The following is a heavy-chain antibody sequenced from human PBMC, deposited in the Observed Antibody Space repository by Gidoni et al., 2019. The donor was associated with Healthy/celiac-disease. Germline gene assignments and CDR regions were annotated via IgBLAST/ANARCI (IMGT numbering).Heavy chain of an antibody. CDR2: FDPEDGET. CDR1: GSTLTELS. V-gene: IGHV1-24*01. Sequence: QVQLVQSGAVVKKPGASVKVSCKVSGSTLTELSMDWVRQAPGKGLEWMGGFDPEDGETSYAKKFKGRVTMTEDTSTDTAYMELSSLRSEDTAVYYCATVSEVLWFGENLWGQGTLVTVSS. J-gene: IGHJ5*02. D-gene: IGHD3-10*01. CDR3: ATVSEVLWFGENL.